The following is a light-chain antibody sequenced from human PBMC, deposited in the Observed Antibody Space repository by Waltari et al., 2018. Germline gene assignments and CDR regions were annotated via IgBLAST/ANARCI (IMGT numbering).Light chain of an antibody. CDR3: TSHTSSYTYV. CDR2: DVS. CDR1: SRDVCGYDF. J-gene: IGLJ1*01. V-gene: IGLV2-14*03. Sequence: QSALTQPASVSASPGQSLTISCTGTSRDVCGYDFVSWYQQHPGKAPKLMIYDVSYRPSGVSDRFFGSKSGNTASLTISGLQAADEADYCCTSHTSSYTYVFGTGTKVTVL.